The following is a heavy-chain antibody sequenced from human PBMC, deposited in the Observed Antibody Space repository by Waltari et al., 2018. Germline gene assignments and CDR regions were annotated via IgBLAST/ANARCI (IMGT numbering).Heavy chain of an antibody. CDR2: INPNSGGT. CDR1: GYTFTGYY. D-gene: IGHD1-26*01. Sequence: QVQLVQSGAEVKKPGASVKVSCKASGYTFTGYYMHWLRKAPGQGLEWMGRINPNSGGTNYAQKFQGRVTMTRDTSISTAYMELSRLRSDDTAVYYCARGSGNSGSPLGGIDYWGQGTLVTVSS. J-gene: IGHJ4*02. V-gene: IGHV1-2*06. CDR3: ARGSGNSGSPLGGIDY.